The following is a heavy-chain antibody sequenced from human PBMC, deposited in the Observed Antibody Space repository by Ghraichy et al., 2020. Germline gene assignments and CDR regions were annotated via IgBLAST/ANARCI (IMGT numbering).Heavy chain of an antibody. D-gene: IGHD4-17*01. Sequence: LTCAASGFTFSTYAMHWVRQAPGKGLEWVAVISYDGTNKYYADSVKGRFTISRDNSKNTLSLQMNSLRAEDTAVYYCALFDGDDEDSYYGMDVWGQGTTVTVSS. CDR3: ALFDGDDEDSYYGMDV. V-gene: IGHV3-30*04. J-gene: IGHJ6*02. CDR1: GFTFSTYA. CDR2: ISYDGTNK.